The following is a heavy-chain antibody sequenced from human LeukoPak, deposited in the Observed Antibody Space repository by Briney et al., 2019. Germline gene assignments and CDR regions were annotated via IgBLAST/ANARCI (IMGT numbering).Heavy chain of an antibody. J-gene: IGHJ3*02. CDR2: INPSGGST. V-gene: IGHV1-46*01. D-gene: IGHD6-19*01. CDR1: GYTFTSYY. Sequence: ASVKVSCKASGYTFTSYYMHWVRQAPGQGLEWMGIINPSGGSTSYAQKFQGRVTMTRDTSTSTVYIELSSLRSEDTAVYYCARNGIAVAIDNSDAFDIWGQGTMVTVSS. CDR3: ARNGIAVAIDNSDAFDI.